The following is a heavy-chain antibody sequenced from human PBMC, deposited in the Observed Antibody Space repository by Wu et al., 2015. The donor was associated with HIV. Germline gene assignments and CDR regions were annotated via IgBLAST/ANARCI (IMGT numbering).Heavy chain of an antibody. V-gene: IGHV1-2*02. Sequence: QVQLVQSGAEVKKPGASVKVSCKASGYTFTGYYMHWVRQAPGQGLEWMGWINPNSGGTNYAQKFQGRVTMTRDTSISTAYMELSRLRSDDAAVYYCASTGPHYDILTGYFYWGQGTLVTVSS. CDR1: GYTFTGYY. J-gene: IGHJ4*02. D-gene: IGHD3-9*01. CDR2: INPNSGGT. CDR3: ASTGPHYDILTGYFY.